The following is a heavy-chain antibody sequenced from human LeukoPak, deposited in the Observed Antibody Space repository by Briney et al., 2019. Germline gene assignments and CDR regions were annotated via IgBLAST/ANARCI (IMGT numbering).Heavy chain of an antibody. CDR1: GYTFTSYY. CDR3: AGSSSWYES. J-gene: IGHJ4*02. Sequence: ASVKVSCKASGYTFTSYYMHWVRQAPGQGLEWMGWINTNTGNPTYAQGFTERFVFSLDTSVSTAYLQISSLKAEDTAVYYCAGSSSWYESWGQGTLVTVSS. CDR2: INTNTGNP. V-gene: IGHV7-4-1*02. D-gene: IGHD6-13*01.